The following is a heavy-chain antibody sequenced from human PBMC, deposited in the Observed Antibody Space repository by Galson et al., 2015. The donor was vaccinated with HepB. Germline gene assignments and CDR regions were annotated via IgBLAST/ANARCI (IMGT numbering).Heavy chain of an antibody. CDR2: FNPSGERT. CDR3: ARDGFDYTPPEH. D-gene: IGHD4-11*01. CDR1: GFTVTSYH. V-gene: IGHV1-46*01. J-gene: IGHJ1*01. Sequence: SVKVYCKAYGFTVTSYHMHGVRQAPGQGLECIGIFNPSGERTDFGQKFQGRVTMTRDTSTSTLFLELSGLRSGDTAIYYCARDGFDYTPPEHWGQAPLVTVSS.